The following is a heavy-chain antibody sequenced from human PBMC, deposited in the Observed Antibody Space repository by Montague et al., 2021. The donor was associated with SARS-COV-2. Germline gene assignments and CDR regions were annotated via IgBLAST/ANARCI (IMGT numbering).Heavy chain of an antibody. CDR3: ASHNISTMYGYSWFDL. CDR2: VHYSGKT. V-gene: IGHV4-59*01. D-gene: IGHD1-1*01. CDR1: GVSIKNYY. J-gene: IGHJ5*02. Sequence: SETLSLTCTVSGVSIKNYYWSWNRQPPGKGLEWIGYVHYSGKTKSYPSLQNPISISLDASKNQFYLSLTSVTSADAAVYYCASHNISTMYGYSWFDLWGRGTLVTVSS.